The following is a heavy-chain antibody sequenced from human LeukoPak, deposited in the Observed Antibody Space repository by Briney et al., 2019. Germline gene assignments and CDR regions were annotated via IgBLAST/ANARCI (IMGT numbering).Heavy chain of an antibody. J-gene: IGHJ4*02. Sequence: SQTLSLTCTVSGGSISSYYWSWIRQPPGKGLEWIGYINYSGSTNYNPSLKSRVTISVDMSKNQFSLKLSSVSAADTAVYYCARGSDPIVVVPTAFDYWGQGTLVTVSS. V-gene: IGHV4-59*01. CDR1: GGSISSYY. CDR2: INYSGST. CDR3: ARGSDPIVVVPTAFDY. D-gene: IGHD2-2*01.